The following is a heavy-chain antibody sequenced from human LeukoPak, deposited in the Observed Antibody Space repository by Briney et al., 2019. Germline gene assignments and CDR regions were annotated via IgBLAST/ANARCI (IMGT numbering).Heavy chain of an antibody. CDR3: ARLEEDLTLGVAGYWFVP. V-gene: IGHV1-46*01. CDR2: INPSGGST. Sequence: ASVKVSCKASGYTFTSYYMHWVRQAPGQGLEWMGIINPSGGSTSYAQKFQGRVTMTRDTSTSTVYMELSSLRSEDTAVYYCARLEEDLTLGVAGYWFVPWGQGTLVTVS. CDR1: GYTFTSYY. D-gene: IGHD3-16*01. J-gene: IGHJ5*02.